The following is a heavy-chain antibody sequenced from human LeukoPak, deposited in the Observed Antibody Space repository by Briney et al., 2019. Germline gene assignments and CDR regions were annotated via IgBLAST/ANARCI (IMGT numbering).Heavy chain of an antibody. Sequence: SETLSLTCTVSGASISGSGYYWGWIRQPPGKGLEWIGSIYSSGSTNYNPSLKSRVTISVDTSKNQFSLKLSSVTAADTAVYYCARVCCSSTSPTLYYYYYMDVWGKGTTVTISS. CDR2: IYSSGST. J-gene: IGHJ6*03. D-gene: IGHD2-2*01. CDR3: ARVCCSSTSPTLYYYYYMDV. CDR1: GASISGSGYY. V-gene: IGHV4-39*07.